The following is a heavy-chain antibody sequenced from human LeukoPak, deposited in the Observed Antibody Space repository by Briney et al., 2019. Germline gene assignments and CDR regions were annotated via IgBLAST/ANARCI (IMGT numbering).Heavy chain of an antibody. V-gene: IGHV3-7*01. J-gene: IGHJ4*02. CDR2: INQDGSEK. CDR3: ASGGSIVGARNRFDY. Sequence: GGSLRLSCAASGFTFSSYWMSWVRQAPGKGLEWVANINQDGSEKYYVDSVKGRFTISRDNATNSLYMQMNSLRAEDPAVYYCASGGSIVGARNRFDYWGQGTLVTVSS. D-gene: IGHD1-26*01. CDR1: GFTFSSYW.